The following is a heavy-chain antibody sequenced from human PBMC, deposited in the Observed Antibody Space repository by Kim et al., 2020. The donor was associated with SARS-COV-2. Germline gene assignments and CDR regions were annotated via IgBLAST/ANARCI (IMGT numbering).Heavy chain of an antibody. V-gene: IGHV3-74*01. Sequence: GGSLRLSCAASGFTFSSNFMHWVRQVPGKGLVWVSLIDIGGTTNYSADSMKGLSTISRDNARNPQHRLMNMLRHDNTAVYYAAGNTGDCFCVWGPVITVT. CDR2: IDIGGTTN. J-gene: IGHJ6*01. CDR1: GFTFSSNF. D-gene: IGHD2-21*01. CDR3: AGNTGDCFCV.